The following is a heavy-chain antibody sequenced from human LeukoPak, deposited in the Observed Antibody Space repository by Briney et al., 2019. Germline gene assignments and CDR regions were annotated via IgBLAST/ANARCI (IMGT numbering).Heavy chain of an antibody. CDR2: ISGSGGST. D-gene: IGHD1-26*01. CDR3: AKDRSRWDDAFDI. Sequence: AGGSLRLSCAASGSTFSSYAMSWVRQAPGKGLEWVSAISGSGGSTYYADSVKGRFTISRDNSKNTLYLQMNSLRAEDTAVYYCAKDRSRWDDAFDIWGQGTMVTVSS. J-gene: IGHJ3*02. V-gene: IGHV3-23*01. CDR1: GSTFSSYA.